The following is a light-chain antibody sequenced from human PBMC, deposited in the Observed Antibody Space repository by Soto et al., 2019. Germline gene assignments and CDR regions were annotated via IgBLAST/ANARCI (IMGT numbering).Light chain of an antibody. V-gene: IGKV3-11*01. CDR1: QSLSSY. CDR3: QQRSDWPLT. CDR2: DAS. Sequence: EIVLTQSPATLSLSPGERATLSCRASQSLSSYLAWYQQKRGQAPRLLIYDASKRATGIPARFSGSGSGTDSTLSISSLEPEDFAVYYSQQRSDWPLTFGGGTKVEIK. J-gene: IGKJ4*01.